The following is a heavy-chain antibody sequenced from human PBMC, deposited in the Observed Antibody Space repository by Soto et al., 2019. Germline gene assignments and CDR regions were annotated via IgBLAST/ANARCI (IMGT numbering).Heavy chain of an antibody. V-gene: IGHV3-48*01. CDR2: ISSSSSTI. CDR3: ARDRAVLGH. D-gene: IGHD3-10*01. CDR1: GFTFSSYS. Sequence: PGGSLRLSCAASGFTFSSYSMNWVRQAPGKGLEWVSYISSSSSTIYYADSVKGRFTISRDNAKNSLYLQMNSLRAEDTAVYYCARDRAVLGHWCQGTLVTVSS. J-gene: IGHJ1*01.